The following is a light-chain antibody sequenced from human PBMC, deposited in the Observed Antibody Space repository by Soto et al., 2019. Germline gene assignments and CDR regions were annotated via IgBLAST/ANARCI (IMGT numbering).Light chain of an antibody. CDR2: DAS. J-gene: IGKJ4*01. Sequence: EIVLTQSPATLSLSPGERATLSCRASQSVISYLAWYQQKPGQAPRLLIYDASNRATGIPAGFSGSGYGTDFTLTISSLEPEDFAVYYCQQRSNWPPLTFGGGTKVEIK. CDR1: QSVISY. CDR3: QQRSNWPPLT. V-gene: IGKV3-11*01.